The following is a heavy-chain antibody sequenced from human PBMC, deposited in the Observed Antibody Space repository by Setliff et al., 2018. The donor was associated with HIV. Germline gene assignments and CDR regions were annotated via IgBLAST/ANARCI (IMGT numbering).Heavy chain of an antibody. V-gene: IGHV4-59*11. CDR2: MYFRGNA. Sequence: SETLSLTCTVSGGSISSHYWSWIRQAPGKGLERIGTMYFRGNARNSPSLKSRVTILVDTSKNQLSLNLTSVTAADTAVYYCARVETTVRGATYGLDVWGQGTTVTVSS. D-gene: IGHD3-10*01. CDR1: GGSISSHY. CDR3: ARVETTVRGATYGLDV. J-gene: IGHJ6*02.